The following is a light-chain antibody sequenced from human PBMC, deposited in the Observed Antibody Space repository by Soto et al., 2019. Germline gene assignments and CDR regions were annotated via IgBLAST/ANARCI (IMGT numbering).Light chain of an antibody. Sequence: TPSPGPLSLSPAVTAPPACGASRNVHTSFAGYQQKSGEPPRLVLLDSTLRAHGGPDRVGGSRAWAEFTLTINSREPEDFSVYYCQQRNDWPPITFGQGTRLEIK. V-gene: IGKV3-11*01. CDR2: DST. J-gene: IGKJ5*01. CDR1: RNVHTS. CDR3: QQRNDWPPIT.